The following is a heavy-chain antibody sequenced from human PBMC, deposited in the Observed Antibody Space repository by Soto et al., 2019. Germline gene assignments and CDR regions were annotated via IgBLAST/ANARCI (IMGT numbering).Heavy chain of an antibody. J-gene: IGHJ4*02. CDR2: IYWDDDK. CDR3: AHRLRPVAGGFFDY. CDR1: GCSLSTSGVG. V-gene: IGHV2-5*02. Sequence: QITLKESGPTLVTPTQTLTLTCTFSGCSLSTSGVGVGWIRQPPGTALEWLALIYWDDDKRYSPSLKTRLTTTKDTSKLQVVLTMTNMDPVDTATYYCAHRLRPVAGGFFDYWGQGAMVTVSS. D-gene: IGHD5-12*01.